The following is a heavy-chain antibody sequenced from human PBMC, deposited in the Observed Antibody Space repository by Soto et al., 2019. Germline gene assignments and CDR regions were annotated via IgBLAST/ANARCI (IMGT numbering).Heavy chain of an antibody. CDR1: GFTFSSYG. D-gene: IGHD1-26*01. V-gene: IGHV3-33*01. CDR3: ARDLWSGSYYVDY. J-gene: IGHJ4*02. Sequence: GGSLRLSCAASGFTFSSYGMHWVRQAPGKGLEWVAVIWYDGSNKYYADSVKGRFTISRDNSKNTLYLQMNSLRAEDTAVYYCARDLWSGSYYVDYWGQGTLVTVSS. CDR2: IWYDGSNK.